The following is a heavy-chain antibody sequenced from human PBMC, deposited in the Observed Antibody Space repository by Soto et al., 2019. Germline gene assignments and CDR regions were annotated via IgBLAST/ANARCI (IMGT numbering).Heavy chain of an antibody. V-gene: IGHV4-61*05. CDR2: IYYSGST. CDR3: ARLGVYYYYGMDV. Sequence: SETLSLTCTVSGGSISSSSYYWSWIRQPPGKGLEWIGYIYYSGSTNYNPSLKSRVTISVDTSKNQFSLKLSSVTAADTAVFYCARLGVYYYYGMDVWGQGTTVTVSS. CDR1: GGSISSSSYY. J-gene: IGHJ6*02. D-gene: IGHD1-26*01.